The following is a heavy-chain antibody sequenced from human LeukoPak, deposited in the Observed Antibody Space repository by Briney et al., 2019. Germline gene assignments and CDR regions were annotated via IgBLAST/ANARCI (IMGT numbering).Heavy chain of an antibody. Sequence: GASVKVSCKASGYTFTSYGISWVGQAPGQGLEWMGWISAYNGNTNYAQKLQGRVTMTTDTSTSTAYMELRSLRSDDTAVYYCASTKLGINYFDYWGQGTLVTVSS. V-gene: IGHV1-18*01. CDR3: ASTKLGINYFDY. D-gene: IGHD7-27*01. J-gene: IGHJ4*02. CDR1: GYTFTSYG. CDR2: ISAYNGNT.